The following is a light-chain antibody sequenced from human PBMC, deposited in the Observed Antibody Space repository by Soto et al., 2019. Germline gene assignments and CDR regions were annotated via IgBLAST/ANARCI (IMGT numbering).Light chain of an antibody. V-gene: IGLV1-44*01. CDR2: SDN. J-gene: IGLJ2*01. Sequence: QLVLTQPPSASGTPGRRVTISCSGSSSNIGSNTVNWYQQLPGTAPKLLIYSDNQRPSGVPDRFSVSKSGTSVSLAISGLQSDDEADYYCAAWDDSLNGLVFGGGTKVTVL. CDR3: AAWDDSLNGLV. CDR1: SSNIGSNT.